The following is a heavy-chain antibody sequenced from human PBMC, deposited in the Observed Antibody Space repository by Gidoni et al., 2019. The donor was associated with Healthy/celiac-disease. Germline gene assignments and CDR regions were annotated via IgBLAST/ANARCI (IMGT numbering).Heavy chain of an antibody. V-gene: IGHV4-39*01. CDR2: IYYSGST. CDR1: GGSISSSSYY. Sequence: QLQLQESGPGLVKPSETLSLTCTVSGGSISSSSYYWGWIRQPPGKGLEWIGIIYYSGSTYYNPSLKSRVTISVDTSKNQFSLKLSSVTAADTAVYYCARRRVAGTGYYGMDVWGQGTTVTVSS. D-gene: IGHD2-15*01. CDR3: ARRRVAGTGYYGMDV. J-gene: IGHJ6*02.